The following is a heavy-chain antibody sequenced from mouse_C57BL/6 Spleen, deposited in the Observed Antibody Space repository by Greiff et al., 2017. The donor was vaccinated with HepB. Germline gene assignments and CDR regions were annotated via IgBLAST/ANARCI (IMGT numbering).Heavy chain of an antibody. V-gene: IGHV1-72*01. Sequence: QQSCKASGYTFTSYWMHWVKQRPGRGLEWIGRIDPNSGGTKYNEKFKSKATLTVDKPSSTAYMQLSSLTSEDSAVYYCARYPLITKGAMDYWGQGTSVTVSS. J-gene: IGHJ4*01. CDR2: IDPNSGGT. D-gene: IGHD1-1*01. CDR3: ARYPLITKGAMDY. CDR1: GYTFTSYW.